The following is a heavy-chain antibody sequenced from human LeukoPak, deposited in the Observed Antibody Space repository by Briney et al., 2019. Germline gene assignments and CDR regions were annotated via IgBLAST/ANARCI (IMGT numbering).Heavy chain of an antibody. CDR3: ARAPRWDNLVRIPRSGWYFDL. D-gene: IGHD1/OR15-1a*01. J-gene: IGHJ2*01. CDR2: INHSRST. V-gene: IGHV4-34*01. CDR1: DASFSGNY. Sequence: PSETLSLTCGVFDASFSGNYWTWIRQSPGKGLEWIGEINHSRSTNYNPSLKSRVTISLDTSKNQFSLKLTSVTAADTAVYYCARAPRWDNLVRIPRSGWYFDLWGRGTLVTVSS.